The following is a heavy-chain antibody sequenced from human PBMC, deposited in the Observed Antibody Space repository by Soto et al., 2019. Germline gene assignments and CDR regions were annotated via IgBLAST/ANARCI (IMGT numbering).Heavy chain of an antibody. D-gene: IGHD5-12*01. CDR3: ARESDGYAD. CDR1: GGSISSYY. Sequence: QVQLQESGPGLVKPSETLSLTCTVSGGSISSYYWSWIRQPPGKGLEWIGYIYYSGSTNYNPSLKRRVTISVDTSKNQFSLKLSSVTAADTAVYYCARESDGYADWGQGTLVTVSS. CDR2: IYYSGST. V-gene: IGHV4-59*01. J-gene: IGHJ4*02.